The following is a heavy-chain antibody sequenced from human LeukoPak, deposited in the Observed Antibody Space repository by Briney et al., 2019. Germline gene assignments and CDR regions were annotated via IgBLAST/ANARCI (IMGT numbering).Heavy chain of an antibody. D-gene: IGHD6-13*01. V-gene: IGHV3-33*01. CDR3: AREDVQGQQLVDAFDI. CDR1: GFTFSSYG. Sequence: GRSLRLSCAASGFTFSSYGMHWVRQAPGKGLEWVAVIWYDGSNKYYADSVKGRFTISRDNSKNTLYLQMNSLRAEDTAVYYCAREDVQGQQLVDAFDIWGQGTMVTVSS. CDR2: IWYDGSNK. J-gene: IGHJ3*02.